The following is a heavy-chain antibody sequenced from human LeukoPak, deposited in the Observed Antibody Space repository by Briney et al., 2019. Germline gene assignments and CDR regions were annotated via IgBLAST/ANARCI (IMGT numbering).Heavy chain of an antibody. CDR1: GFTFSDHY. CDR2: ISSSGSTI. CDR3: ARSTDYCTNGVCYGFRYYYYGMDV. D-gene: IGHD2-8*01. J-gene: IGHJ6*02. V-gene: IGHV3-11*01. Sequence: GGSLRLSCAASGFTFSDHYMSWIRQAPGKGLEWVSYISSSGSTIYYADSVKGRFTISRDNAKNSLYLQMNSLRAEDTAVYYCARSTDYCTNGVCYGFRYYYYGMDVWGQGTTVTVSS.